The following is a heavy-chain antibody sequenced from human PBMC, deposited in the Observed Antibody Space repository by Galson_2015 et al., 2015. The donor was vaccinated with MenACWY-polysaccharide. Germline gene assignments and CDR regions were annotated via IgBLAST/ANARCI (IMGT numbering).Heavy chain of an antibody. CDR3: ARGGRQDYYDSGTIYSYYYYSGMDV. Sequence: ATLSLPCAVHGGSFNGFYWSWIRQTPGKGLEWIGEINHSGDTNYNPSLKSRVSLVVDTSQNQFSLRGTTVTAADTAVYYCARGGRQDYYDSGTIYSYYYYSGMDVWGRGTTVTVSS. J-gene: IGHJ6*02. CDR2: INHSGDT. D-gene: IGHD3-10*01. V-gene: IGHV4-34*01. CDR1: GGSFNGFY.